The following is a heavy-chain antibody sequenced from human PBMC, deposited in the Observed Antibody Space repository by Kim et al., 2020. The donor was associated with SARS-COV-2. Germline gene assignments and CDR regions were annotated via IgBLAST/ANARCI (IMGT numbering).Heavy chain of an antibody. V-gene: IGHV4-39*01. CDR3: ARHKSDSVVVVAAPVEWFDP. Sequence: SETLSLTCTVSGGSISSNNYYWGWIRQPPGKGLEWIGSIYYSGSTYYNPSLKSRVTISVDTSKNQFSLKLSSVTAADTAVYYCARHKSDSVVVVAAPVEWFDPWGQGALVAVSS. J-gene: IGHJ5*02. CDR1: GGSISSNNYY. CDR2: IYYSGST. D-gene: IGHD2-15*01.